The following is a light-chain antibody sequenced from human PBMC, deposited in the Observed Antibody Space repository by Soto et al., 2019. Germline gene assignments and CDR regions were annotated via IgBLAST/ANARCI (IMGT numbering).Light chain of an antibody. V-gene: IGKV1-5*01. CDR2: DAS. J-gene: IGKJ2*01. Sequence: EIQMTQSPSTLSASVGDRVTITCRASQSISTHLAWYQQKPRKAPEVLIYDASTLESGVPSRFRGSGSGTKFPLTFSSLQPDDFATYYSQQNSSNLYPFGKGTKLETK. CDR1: QSISTH. CDR3: QQNSSNLYP.